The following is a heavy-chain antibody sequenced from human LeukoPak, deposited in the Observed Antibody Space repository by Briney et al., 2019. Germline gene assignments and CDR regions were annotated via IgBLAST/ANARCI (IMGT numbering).Heavy chain of an antibody. CDR2: MNPNSGNT. Sequence: ASVKVSCKASGYTFTSYGISWVRQAPGQGLEWMGWMNPNSGNTGYAQKFQGRVTITRNTSISTAYMELSSLRSEDTAVYYCAREYCSSTSCYNSFDYWGQGTLVTVSS. CDR3: AREYCSSTSCYNSFDY. CDR1: GYTFTSYG. V-gene: IGHV1-8*03. J-gene: IGHJ4*02. D-gene: IGHD2-2*02.